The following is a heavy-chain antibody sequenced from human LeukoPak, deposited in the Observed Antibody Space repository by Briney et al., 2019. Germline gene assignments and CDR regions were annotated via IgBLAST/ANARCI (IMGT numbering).Heavy chain of an antibody. Sequence: ASVKVSCKASGYTFTGYGISWVRQAPGQGLEWMGWISAYNGNTNYAQKLQGRVTMTTDTSTSTAYMELRSLRSDDTAVYYCARCLGYCSSTSCYVGRCFDYWGQGTLVTVSS. D-gene: IGHD2-2*01. CDR2: ISAYNGNT. CDR1: GYTFTGYG. CDR3: ARCLGYCSSTSCYVGRCFDY. J-gene: IGHJ4*02. V-gene: IGHV1-18*01.